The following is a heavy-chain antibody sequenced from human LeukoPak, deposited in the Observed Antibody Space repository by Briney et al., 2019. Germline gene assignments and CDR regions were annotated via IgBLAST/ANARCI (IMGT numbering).Heavy chain of an antibody. Sequence: GGSLRLSCPASGFTVSSNYMSWVRQAPGKGLDWVSIIYSGGTTYYADSVKGRFTISRDNSKNTLYLQMNSLSAEDTAVYYCAREWGFDIWGQGTMVTVSS. D-gene: IGHD1-26*01. CDR3: AREWGFDI. V-gene: IGHV3-53*01. CDR2: IYSGGTT. CDR1: GFTVSSNY. J-gene: IGHJ3*02.